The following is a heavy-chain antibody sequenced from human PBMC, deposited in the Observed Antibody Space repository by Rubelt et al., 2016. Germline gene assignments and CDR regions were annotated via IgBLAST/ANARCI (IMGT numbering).Heavy chain of an antibody. CDR2: INAGHGNT. V-gene: IGHV1-3*01. CDR1: GYTFTSYA. CDR3: ARGDSSGYYYRSNYFDY. Sequence: QVQLVQSGAEVKKPGASVKVSCKASGYTFTSYAMHWVRQAPGHRLEWMGWINAGHGNTKYSQKFQGRVSITRDTSASTAYMELSSLRSEDTAVYYCARGDSSGYYYRSNYFDYWGQGTLVTVSS. D-gene: IGHD3-22*01. J-gene: IGHJ4*02.